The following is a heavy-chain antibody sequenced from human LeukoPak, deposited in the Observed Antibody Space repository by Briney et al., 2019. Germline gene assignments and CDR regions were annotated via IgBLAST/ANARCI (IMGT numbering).Heavy chain of an antibody. CDR2: IVVGSGNT. CDR1: GFTFTSSA. J-gene: IGHJ4*02. Sequence: GTSVKVSCKASGFTFTSSAMQWVRQARGQRLEWIGWIVVGSGNTNYAQKFQERVTITRDTSASTAYMELSSLRSEDTAVYYCARLSGYSYGASYFDYWGQGTLVTVSS. V-gene: IGHV1-58*02. D-gene: IGHD5-18*01. CDR3: ARLSGYSYGASYFDY.